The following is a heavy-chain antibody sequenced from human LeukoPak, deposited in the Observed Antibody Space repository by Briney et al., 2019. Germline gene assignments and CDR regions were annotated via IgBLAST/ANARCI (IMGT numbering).Heavy chain of an antibody. CDR1: GFTVSSNY. D-gene: IGHD3-22*01. J-gene: IGHJ6*02. Sequence: PGGSLRLSCAASGFTVSSNYMSWVRQAPGKGLEWVSVIYSGGSTYYADSVKGRFTISRDNSKNTLYLQMNSLRAEDTAVYYCARDRRDYYDSSGYDYYYYGMDVWGQGTTVTVSS. CDR3: ARDRRDYYDSSGYDYYYYGMDV. CDR2: IYSGGST. V-gene: IGHV3-66*01.